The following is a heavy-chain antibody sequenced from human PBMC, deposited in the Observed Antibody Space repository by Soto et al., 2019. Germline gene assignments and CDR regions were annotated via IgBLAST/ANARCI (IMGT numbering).Heavy chain of an antibody. D-gene: IGHD3-3*01. J-gene: IGHJ5*02. CDR2: IYYSGST. CDR3: AREITNDFWSGPGGNWFDP. CDR1: GGSVSSGSYY. Sequence: SETLSLTCTVSGGSVSSGSYYWSWIRQPPGKGLEWIGYIYYSGSTNYNPSLKSRVTISVDTSKNQFSLKLSSVTAADTAVYYCAREITNDFWSGPGGNWFDPWRQGTLVTVSS. V-gene: IGHV4-61*01.